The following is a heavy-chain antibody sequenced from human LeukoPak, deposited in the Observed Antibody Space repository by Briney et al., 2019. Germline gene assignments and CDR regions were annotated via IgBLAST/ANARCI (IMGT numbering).Heavy chain of an antibody. CDR3: ARGPGGIAAAGTFDY. J-gene: IGHJ4*02. D-gene: IGHD6-13*01. CDR1: GFTFSSYA. V-gene: IGHV3-30-3*01. Sequence: GGSLRLSCAASGFTFSSYAMHWVRQAPGKGLEWVAVISYDGSNKYYADSVKGRFTISRDNSKNTLYLQMNSLRAEDTAVYYCARGPGGIAAAGTFDYWGQGTLVTVSS. CDR2: ISYDGSNK.